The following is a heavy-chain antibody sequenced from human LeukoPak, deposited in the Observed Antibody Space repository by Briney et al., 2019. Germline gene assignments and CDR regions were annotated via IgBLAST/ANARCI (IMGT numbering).Heavy chain of an antibody. CDR1: GFTFSSYW. Sequence: GGSLRLSCAASGFTFSSYWMSWVRQAPGKGLEWVSYISSSSSTIYYADSVKGRFTISRDNAKNSLYLQMNSLRAEDTAVYYCARDWSNLDYWGQGTLVTVSS. J-gene: IGHJ4*02. D-gene: IGHD2-8*01. CDR2: ISSSSSTI. CDR3: ARDWSNLDY. V-gene: IGHV3-48*01.